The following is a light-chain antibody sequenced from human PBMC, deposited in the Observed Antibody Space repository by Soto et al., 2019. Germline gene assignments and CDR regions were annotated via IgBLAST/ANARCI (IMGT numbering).Light chain of an antibody. CDR2: LNSDGSH. Sequence: QSVLTQSPSASASRGASVKLTCTPSSGHSTYAIAWLQQQPEKGPRSLMKLNSDGSHSKGSGIPDRFSGSASGAERYLTISGLQPEDEADYYCQAWDTGIVVFGGGTKLTVL. CDR3: QAWDTGIVV. V-gene: IGLV4-69*01. CDR1: SGHSTYA. J-gene: IGLJ2*01.